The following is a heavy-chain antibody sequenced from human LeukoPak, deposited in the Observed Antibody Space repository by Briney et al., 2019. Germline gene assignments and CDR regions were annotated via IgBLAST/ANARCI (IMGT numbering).Heavy chain of an antibody. V-gene: IGHV4-39*07. CDR3: ARDRPRIAVAGTAFDI. CDR2: IYYSGST. CDR1: GGSISSSSYY. J-gene: IGHJ3*02. D-gene: IGHD6-19*01. Sequence: PSETLSLTCTVSGGSISSSSYYWGWIRQPPGKGLEWIGSIYYSGSTYYNPSLKSRVTISVDTSKNQFSLKLSSVTAADTAVYYCARDRPRIAVAGTAFDIWGQGTMVTVSS.